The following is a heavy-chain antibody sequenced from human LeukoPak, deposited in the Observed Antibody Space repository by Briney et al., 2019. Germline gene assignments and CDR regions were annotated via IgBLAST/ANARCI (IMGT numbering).Heavy chain of an antibody. CDR1: GXTFDRYT. CDR3: AKELDTMFFDY. J-gene: IGHJ4*02. CDR2: AGWAGGTT. Sequence: GGSLXLSCXTSGXTFDRYTIHWVRQAPGKGLEWVSLAGWAGGTTYYSDSVRGRFTISRDSGKSSVYLQMNSLTTDDTAFYFCAKELDTMFFDYWGQGALVTVSS. D-gene: IGHD3-10*02. V-gene: IGHV3-43*01.